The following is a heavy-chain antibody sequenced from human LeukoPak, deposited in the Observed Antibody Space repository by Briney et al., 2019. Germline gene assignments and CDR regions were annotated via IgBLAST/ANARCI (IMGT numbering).Heavy chain of an antibody. D-gene: IGHD1-26*01. CDR2: IYSGGST. CDR1: GFTFREFA. J-gene: IGHJ5*02. Sequence: GGSLRLSCTSSGFTFREFAVSWFRQAPGKGLEWVSVIYSGGSTYYADSVKGRFTISRDNSKNTLYLQMNSLRAEDTAVYYCASWDDHWGQGTLVTVSS. V-gene: IGHV3-53*01. CDR3: ASWDDH.